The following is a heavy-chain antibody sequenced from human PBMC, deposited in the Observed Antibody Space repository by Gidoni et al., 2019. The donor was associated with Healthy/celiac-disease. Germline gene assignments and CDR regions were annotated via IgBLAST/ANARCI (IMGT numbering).Heavy chain of an antibody. Sequence: QVQLVQSGAEVKKPGASVQVSCKASGYTFTSYGISWVRQAPGQGLEWMGWISAYNGNTNYAQKLQGRVTMTTDTSTSTAYMELRSLRSDDTAVYYCARDRQDYCTNGVCYTENWFDPWGQGTLVTVSS. V-gene: IGHV1-18*04. CDR1: GYTFTSYG. CDR3: ARDRQDYCTNGVCYTENWFDP. CDR2: ISAYNGNT. J-gene: IGHJ5*02. D-gene: IGHD2-8*01.